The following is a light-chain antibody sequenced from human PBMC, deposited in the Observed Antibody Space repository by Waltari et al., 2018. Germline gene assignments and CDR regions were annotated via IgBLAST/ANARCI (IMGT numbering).Light chain of an antibody. V-gene: IGKV3-15*01. CDR1: QSVSSD. CDR2: GAS. CDR3: QQYNEWPPYT. Sequence: EIVMTQSPATLSVSPGERASLSCRASQSVSSDLAWYQQKPGQAPRLLIYGASTRATGIPYRFSGSGSVTEFTLTISSLQSEDSAIYYCQQYNEWPPYTFGQGTKLEI. J-gene: IGKJ2*01.